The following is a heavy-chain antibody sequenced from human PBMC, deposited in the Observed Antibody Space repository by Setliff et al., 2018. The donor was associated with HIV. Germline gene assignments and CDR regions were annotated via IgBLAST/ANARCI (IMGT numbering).Heavy chain of an antibody. D-gene: IGHD6-19*01. CDR3: ASDQQWLAQGWGGPHY. J-gene: IGHJ4*02. Sequence: GGSLRLSCAASGFTFSTHWMSWVRQAPGKGLDWVANINPDGSENHYTDSVKGRFAISRDNSKNTLYLQMNSLRAEDTAVYYCASDQQWLAQGWGGPHYWGQGTLVTVSS. CDR1: GFTFSTHW. CDR2: INPDGSEN. V-gene: IGHV3-7*01.